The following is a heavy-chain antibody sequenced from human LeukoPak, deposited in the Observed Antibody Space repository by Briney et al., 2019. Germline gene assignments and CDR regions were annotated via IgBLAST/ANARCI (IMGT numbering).Heavy chain of an antibody. CDR2: ISSSSSYI. J-gene: IGHJ4*02. CDR1: GFTFSSYS. V-gene: IGHV3-21*01. CDR3: ARAWGWSFDY. D-gene: IGHD6-19*01. Sequence: GGSLRLSCAASGFTFSSYSVNWVRQAPGKGLEWVSSISSSSSYIYYADSVKGRFTISRDNAKNSLYLQMNSLRAEDTAVYYCARAWGWSFDYWGQGTLVTVSS.